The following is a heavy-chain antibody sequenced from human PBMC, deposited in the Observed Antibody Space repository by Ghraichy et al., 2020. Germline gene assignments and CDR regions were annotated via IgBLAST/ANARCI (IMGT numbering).Heavy chain of an antibody. Sequence: ASVKVSCKASGYTFTSYGISWVRQAPGQGLEWMGWISAYNGNTNYAQKLQGRVTMTTDTSTSTAYMELRSLRSDDTAVYYCARDLRFGTTVVTPPCYWGQGTLVTVSS. CDR3: ARDLRFGTTVVTPPCY. CDR2: ISAYNGNT. D-gene: IGHD4-23*01. CDR1: GYTFTSYG. V-gene: IGHV1-18*01. J-gene: IGHJ4*02.